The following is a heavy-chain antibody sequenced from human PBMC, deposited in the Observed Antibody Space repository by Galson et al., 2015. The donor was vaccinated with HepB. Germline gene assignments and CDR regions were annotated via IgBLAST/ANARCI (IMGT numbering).Heavy chain of an antibody. CDR3: ARDPNYYDSSGTLAD. D-gene: IGHD3-22*01. J-gene: IGHJ4*02. V-gene: IGHV1-46*01. Sequence: SGYTFTSYYMHWVRQAPGQGLEWMGIINPSGGSTSYAQKFQGRVTMTRDTSTSTVYMELSSLRSEDTAVYYCARDPNYYDSSGTLADWGQGTLVTVSS. CDR1: GYTFTSYY. CDR2: INPSGGST.